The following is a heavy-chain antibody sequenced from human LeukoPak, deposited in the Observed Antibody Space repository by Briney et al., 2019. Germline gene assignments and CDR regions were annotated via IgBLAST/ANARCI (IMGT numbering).Heavy chain of an antibody. CDR2: ISGSGGST. CDR1: GFTFSSYA. D-gene: IGHD6-19*01. CDR3: ARTVAGHPYFYYYMDV. J-gene: IGHJ6*03. V-gene: IGHV3-23*01. Sequence: GGSLRLSCAASGFTFSSYAMSWVRQAPGKGLEWVSAISGSGGSTYYADSVKGRFTISRDNSKNSLYLQINSLRAADTAVYFCARTVAGHPYFYYYMDVWGKGTTVTVSS.